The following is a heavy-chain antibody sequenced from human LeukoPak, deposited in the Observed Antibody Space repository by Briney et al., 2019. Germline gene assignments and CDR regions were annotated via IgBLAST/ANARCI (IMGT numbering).Heavy chain of an antibody. CDR2: ISYDGSNK. CDR3: AREAPFDY. CDR1: GFTFCGSA. J-gene: IGHJ4*02. V-gene: IGHV3-30*04. Sequence: GRSLRFSCAASGFTFCGSAMHWVRHAPGQGLEWGAFISYDGSNKYYKDPVKGRFTISRDNSKTTLYLQMNSLTTEDTAVYYCAREAPFDYWGQGTLVTVSS.